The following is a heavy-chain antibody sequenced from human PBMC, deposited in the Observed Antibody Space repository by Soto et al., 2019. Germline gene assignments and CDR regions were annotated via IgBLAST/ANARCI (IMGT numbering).Heavy chain of an antibody. V-gene: IGHV3-15*01. Sequence: EVQLVKSGGGLVEPGGSLRLSCAASGITFSNAWMNWVRKAPGKGLEYIGRIRSKTDGGTTEYAAPVEGRFTVSRDDSKNTLYLQMSGLKTDDTAVYYCTTTRPGTNVFDNWGQGTLVTVSS. CDR3: TTTRPGTNVFDN. CDR2: IRSKTDGGTT. J-gene: IGHJ3*02. CDR1: GITFSNAW. D-gene: IGHD6-13*01.